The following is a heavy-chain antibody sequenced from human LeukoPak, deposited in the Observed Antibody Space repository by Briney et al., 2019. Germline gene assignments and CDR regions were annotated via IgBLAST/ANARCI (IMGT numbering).Heavy chain of an antibody. J-gene: IGHJ4*02. CDR3: ARKYYDSSVYYVDY. V-gene: IGHV3-72*01. Sequence: PGGSLRLSCAASGFTFSDHYMDWVRQAPGKGLEWVGRSRNKANSYTTEYAASVKGRFTISRDDSKNSLYLQMNSLKTEDTAVYYCARKYYDSSVYYVDYWGQGTLVTVSS. D-gene: IGHD3-22*01. CDR2: SRNKANSYTT. CDR1: GFTFSDHY.